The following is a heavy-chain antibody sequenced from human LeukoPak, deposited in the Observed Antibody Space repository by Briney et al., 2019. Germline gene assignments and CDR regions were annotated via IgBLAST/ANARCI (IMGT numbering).Heavy chain of an antibody. Sequence: ASVKVSCKASGGTFSSYGISWVRQAPGQGLEWMGWISAYNGNTNYAQKLQGRVTMTTDTSTSTAYMELRSLRSDDTAVYYCARTGLRIAVAGYFDYWGQGTLVTVPS. CDR1: GGTFSSYG. D-gene: IGHD6-19*01. CDR2: ISAYNGNT. V-gene: IGHV1-18*01. CDR3: ARTGLRIAVAGYFDY. J-gene: IGHJ4*02.